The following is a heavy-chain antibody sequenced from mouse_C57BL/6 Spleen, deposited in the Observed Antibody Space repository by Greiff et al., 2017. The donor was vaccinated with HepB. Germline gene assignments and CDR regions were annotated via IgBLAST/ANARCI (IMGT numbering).Heavy chain of an antibody. Sequence: EVNVVESGGDLVKPGGSLKLSCAASGFTFSSYGMSWVRQTPDKRLEWVATISSGGSYTYYPDSVKGRFTISRDNAKNTLYLQMSSLKSEDTAMYYCARRDYYGSRDWYFDVWGTGTTVTVSS. J-gene: IGHJ1*03. CDR2: ISSGGSYT. CDR3: ARRDYYGSRDWYFDV. V-gene: IGHV5-6*02. CDR1: GFTFSSYG. D-gene: IGHD1-1*01.